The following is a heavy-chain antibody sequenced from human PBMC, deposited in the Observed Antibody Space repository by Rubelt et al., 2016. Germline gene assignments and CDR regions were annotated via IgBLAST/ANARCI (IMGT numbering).Heavy chain of an antibody. J-gene: IGHJ4*02. CDR2: ISYDGSNK. Sequence: QVHLVESGGGVVQPGRSLRLSCAASGFTFSSYGMHWVRQAPGKGLEWVAVISYDGSNKYYADSVKGRFTISRDNSKNMVYLQMNSLRAEDTAVYYCAKDRSVAGRGGLDYWGQGTLVTVSS. CDR3: AKDRSVAGRGGLDY. V-gene: IGHV3-33*05. D-gene: IGHD6-19*01. CDR1: GFTFSSYG.